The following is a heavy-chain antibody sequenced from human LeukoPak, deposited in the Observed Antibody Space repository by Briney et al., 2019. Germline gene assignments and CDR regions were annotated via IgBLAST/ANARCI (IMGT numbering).Heavy chain of an antibody. CDR3: ARVQVLIVPAAINY. CDR2: ISTYNGKT. J-gene: IGHJ4*02. Sequence: RASVKVSCRASGYTFTTYGITWVRQAPGQGLEWLGWISTYNGKTNYAQKFQGRVTMTTDTSTSTAYMELRTLRSDDTAVYFCARVQVLIVPAAINYWGQGTLVTVSS. V-gene: IGHV1-18*01. CDR1: GYTFTTYG. D-gene: IGHD2-2*01.